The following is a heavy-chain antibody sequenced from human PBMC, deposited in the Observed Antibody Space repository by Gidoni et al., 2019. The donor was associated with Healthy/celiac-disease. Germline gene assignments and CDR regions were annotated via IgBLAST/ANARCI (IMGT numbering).Heavy chain of an antibody. CDR2: IYYSGST. V-gene: IGHV4-59*01. J-gene: IGHJ5*02. D-gene: IGHD6-19*01. CDR3: ARAGDLLWPNPHSSGWYP. Sequence: QVQLQESGPGLVKPSETLSLTCTVSGGSISSYSWSWIRQPPGKGLEWIGYIYYSGSTNYNPSLKSRVTISVDTSKNQFSLKLSSVTAADTAVYYCARAGDLLWPNPHSSGWYPWGQGTLVTVSS. CDR1: GGSISSYS.